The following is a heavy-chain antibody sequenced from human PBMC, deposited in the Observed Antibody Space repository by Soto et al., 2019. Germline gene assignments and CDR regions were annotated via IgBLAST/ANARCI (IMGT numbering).Heavy chain of an antibody. CDR1: GYTFTSYG. J-gene: IGHJ6*02. D-gene: IGHD3-16*01. Sequence: QVQLVQSGGEVKKPGASVKVSCKASGYTFTSYGFSWVRQAPGQGLEWMGWINGYTGNTHYAQKFQGRVTMTIDTSTSTAYMVLWTLISDYTAVYYCARSWVTGKGGMDVWGQGTTVTVSS. CDR3: ARSWVTGKGGMDV. V-gene: IGHV1-18*01. CDR2: INGYTGNT.